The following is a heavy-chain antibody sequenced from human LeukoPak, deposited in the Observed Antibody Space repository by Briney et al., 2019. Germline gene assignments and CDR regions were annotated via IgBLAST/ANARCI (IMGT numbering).Heavy chain of an antibody. CDR1: GGCISSSNW. D-gene: IGHD3-10*01. CDR3: ARAQLLWFGELLPHFDY. J-gene: IGHJ4*02. CDR2: IYHSGST. V-gene: IGHV4-4*02. Sequence: SETLSLTCAVSGGCISSSNWWSWVRQPPGKGLEWIGEIYHSGSTNYNPSLKSRVTISVDKSKDQFSLKLSSVTAADTAVYYCARAQLLWFGELLPHFDYWGEGTLVTVSS.